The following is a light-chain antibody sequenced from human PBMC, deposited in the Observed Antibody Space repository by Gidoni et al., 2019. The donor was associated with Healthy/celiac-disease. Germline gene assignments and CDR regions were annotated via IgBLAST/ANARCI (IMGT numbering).Light chain of an antibody. CDR1: QSVSSSY. CDR3: QQYGSSPSIT. Sequence: DIVLTKSPGTLSLYPGERATLSCRASQSVSSSYLAWYQQKPGQAPRLLIYGASSRATGIPDRFSGSGSGTDFTLTISRLEPEDFAVYYCQQYGSSPSITFGQGTRLEIK. J-gene: IGKJ5*01. V-gene: IGKV3-20*01. CDR2: GAS.